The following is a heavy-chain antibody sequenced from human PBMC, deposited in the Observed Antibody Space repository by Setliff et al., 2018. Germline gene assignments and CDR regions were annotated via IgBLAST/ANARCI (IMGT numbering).Heavy chain of an antibody. Sequence: SETLSLTCAVSGYSISSGYYWGWIRQPPGKGVEWIGNIYHSGRTYYNPSLKSRVTTSVDTSKNQFSLKLSSVTAADTAVYYCARDCFSASSPNWFDPWGQGTLVTVSS. J-gene: IGHJ5*02. CDR1: GYSISSGYY. V-gene: IGHV4-38-2*02. CDR2: IYHSGRT. D-gene: IGHD2-21*01. CDR3: ARDCFSASSPNWFDP.